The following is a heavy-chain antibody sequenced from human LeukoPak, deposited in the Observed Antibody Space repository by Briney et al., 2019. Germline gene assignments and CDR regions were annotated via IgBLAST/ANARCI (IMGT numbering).Heavy chain of an antibody. D-gene: IGHD3-10*01. CDR2: ISSSGSTI. Sequence: PGGSLRLSCAASGFTFSSYEMNWVRQAPGKGLESVSYISSSGSTIYYADSVKGRFTISRDNAKNSLYLQMNSLRAEDTAVYYCARDFLSGSYTYHFDYWGQGTLVTVSS. CDR1: GFTFSSYE. V-gene: IGHV3-48*03. CDR3: ARDFLSGSYTYHFDY. J-gene: IGHJ4*02.